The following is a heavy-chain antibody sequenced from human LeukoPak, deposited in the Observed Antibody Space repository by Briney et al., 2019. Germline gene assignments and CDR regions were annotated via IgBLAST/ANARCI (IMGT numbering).Heavy chain of an antibody. CDR3: ARDPAHTPIFGVVLHNFDY. Sequence: ASVKVSCKASGYTFTSYDINWVRQATGQGLEWMGWMNPNSGNTGYAQKFQGRVTITRNTSISTAYMELSSVTAADTAVYYCARDPAHTPIFGVVLHNFDYWGQGTLVTVSS. J-gene: IGHJ4*02. CDR1: GYTFTSYD. D-gene: IGHD3-3*01. CDR2: MNPNSGNT. V-gene: IGHV1-8*03.